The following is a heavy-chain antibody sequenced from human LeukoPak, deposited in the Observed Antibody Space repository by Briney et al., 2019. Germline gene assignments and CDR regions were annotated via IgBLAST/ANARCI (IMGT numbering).Heavy chain of an antibody. CDR1: GGTFSSYA. Sequence: VASVKVSCKASGGTFSSYAISWVRQAPGQGLEWMGGIIPIFGTANYAQKFQGRVTITADESTSTAYMELSSLRSEDTAVYYCANSDTAMAHYYFDYWGQGTLVTVSS. CDR2: IIPIFGTA. J-gene: IGHJ4*02. D-gene: IGHD5-18*01. V-gene: IGHV1-69*01. CDR3: ANSDTAMAHYYFDY.